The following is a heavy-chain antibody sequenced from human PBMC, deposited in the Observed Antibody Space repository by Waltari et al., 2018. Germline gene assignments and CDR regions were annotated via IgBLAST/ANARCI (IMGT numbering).Heavy chain of an antibody. J-gene: IGHJ6*03. CDR3: ARQGGSGSWRYYYYYMDV. D-gene: IGHD3-10*01. Sequence: QLQLQESGPGLVKPSETLSLTCTVSGGSISSSSYYWGWIRQPPGKGLEWLGSIYYSGRPYTTPSLKRRVTISVDTSKNQFSLKLSSVTAADTAVYYCARQGGSGSWRYYYYYMDVWGKGTTVTVSS. CDR2: IYYSGRP. CDR1: GGSISSSSYY. V-gene: IGHV4-39*01.